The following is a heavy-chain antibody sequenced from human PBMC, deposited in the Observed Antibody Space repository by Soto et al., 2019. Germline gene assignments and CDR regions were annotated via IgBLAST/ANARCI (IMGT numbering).Heavy chain of an antibody. V-gene: IGHV1-8*01. J-gene: IGHJ6*03. CDR2: MNPNSGNT. Sequence: ASVKVSCKASGYTFTSYDINWVRQATGQGLEWMGWMNPNSGNTGYAQKFQGRVTMTRNTSISTAYMELSSLRSEDTAVYYCARGRGYCSGGSCHFIYYYYYMDVWGKGPTVTVSS. CDR1: GYTFTSYD. CDR3: ARGRGYCSGGSCHFIYYYYYMDV. D-gene: IGHD2-15*01.